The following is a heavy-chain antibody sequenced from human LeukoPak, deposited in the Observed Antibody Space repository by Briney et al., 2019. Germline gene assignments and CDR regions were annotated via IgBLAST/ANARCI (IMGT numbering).Heavy chain of an antibody. CDR2: ISTRDNTI. CDR1: GFTFSDYY. J-gene: IGHJ4*02. Sequence: GGSLRLSCTASGFTFSDYYMSWIRQTPGKGLEWLSYISTRDNTIQYADSVKGRFTISRDNANSSVFLQMNNLRAEDSAIYCCARGARWAYYFDYWGQGSLVTVSS. V-gene: IGHV3-11*01. D-gene: IGHD4-23*01. CDR3: ARGARWAYYFDY.